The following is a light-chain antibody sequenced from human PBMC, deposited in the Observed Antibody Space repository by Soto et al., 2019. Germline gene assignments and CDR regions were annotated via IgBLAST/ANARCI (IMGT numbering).Light chain of an antibody. Sequence: DIQMTQTPSSLSASVGDRVTITCRASQSISDSLNWYQHKPGTAPKLLIYAASSLQSGVPSRFSGGGSGTDFTLTISSLQPEDFVTYFCQQSFSFPATFGGGTKVDI. CDR1: QSISDS. CDR2: AAS. CDR3: QQSFSFPAT. V-gene: IGKV1-39*01. J-gene: IGKJ4*01.